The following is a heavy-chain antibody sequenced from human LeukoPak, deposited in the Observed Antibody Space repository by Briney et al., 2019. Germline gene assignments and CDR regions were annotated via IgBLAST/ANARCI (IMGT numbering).Heavy chain of an antibody. J-gene: IGHJ4*02. CDR3: ARAFGGYYFDY. V-gene: IGHV1-2*06. D-gene: IGHD3-16*01. CDR2: INPNSGGT. Sequence: ATVKVSCXASGYTFTSYYMHWVRQAPGQGLVWMGRINPNSGGTNYAQKFQGRVTMTRDTSISTAYMELSRLRSDDTAVYYCARAFGGYYFDYWGQGTLVTVSS. CDR1: GYTFTSYY.